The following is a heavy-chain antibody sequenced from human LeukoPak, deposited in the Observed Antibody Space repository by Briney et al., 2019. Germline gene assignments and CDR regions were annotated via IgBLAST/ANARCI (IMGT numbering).Heavy chain of an antibody. Sequence: GASVKVSCKASGYTFTGHYMHWVRQAPGQGLEWMGWINPKSGGTNYAQKFKGRVTMTRDTSISTAYMQLSSLTSDDTAVYYCARAADILTGYYENWFDPWGQGTLVTVSS. D-gene: IGHD3-9*01. V-gene: IGHV1-2*02. CDR3: ARAADILTGYYENWFDP. CDR1: GYTFTGHY. CDR2: INPKSGGT. J-gene: IGHJ5*02.